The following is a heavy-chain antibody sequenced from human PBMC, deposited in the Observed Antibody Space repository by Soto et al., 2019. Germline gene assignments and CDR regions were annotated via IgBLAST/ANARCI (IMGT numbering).Heavy chain of an antibody. CDR3: AKLGSSSWSPHYYFDY. CDR2: ITDSGDDT. V-gene: IGHV3-23*01. CDR1: GFTFNNYA. Sequence: EVQLLESGGGLVQPGGSLRLSCAASGFTFNNYAMGWVRQAPGKGLEWVSAITDSGDDTYYIDSVKGRFIISRDNSKSTLYLHMNSLRAEDTAIYYCAKLGSSSWSPHYYFDYWGQGTLVTVSS. D-gene: IGHD2-2*01. J-gene: IGHJ4*02.